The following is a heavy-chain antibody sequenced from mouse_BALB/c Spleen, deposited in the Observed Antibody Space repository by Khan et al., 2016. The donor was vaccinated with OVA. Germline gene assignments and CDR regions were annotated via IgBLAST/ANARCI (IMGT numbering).Heavy chain of an antibody. D-gene: IGHD2-3*01. CDR3: ARDGSRYNYAVDH. V-gene: IGHV3-2*02. CDR1: GYSITSDYA. Sequence: EVELVESGPGLVKPSQSLSLTCTVTGYSITSDYAWNWIRQFPGNKLEWMGYINYSGSANYNPSLKSRISITRDTSKNQFFLQLKSVTTEDTATYYCARDGSRYNYAVDHWGQGTSVTVSS. J-gene: IGHJ4*01. CDR2: INYSGSA.